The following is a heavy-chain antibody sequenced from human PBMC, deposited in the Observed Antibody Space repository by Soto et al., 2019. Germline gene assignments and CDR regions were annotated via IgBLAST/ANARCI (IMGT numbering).Heavy chain of an antibody. Sequence: LRLSCAASGFTFSSYAMSWIRQPPGKALEWLAHIFSNDEKSYSTSLKSRLTISKDTSKSQVVLTMTNMDPVDTATYYCARGVGGSSGDYFYYYMDVWGKGTTVPFSS. V-gene: IGHV2-26*01. CDR2: IFSNDEK. CDR1: GFTFSSYA. D-gene: IGHD2-15*01. J-gene: IGHJ6*03. CDR3: ARGVGGSSGDYFYYYMDV.